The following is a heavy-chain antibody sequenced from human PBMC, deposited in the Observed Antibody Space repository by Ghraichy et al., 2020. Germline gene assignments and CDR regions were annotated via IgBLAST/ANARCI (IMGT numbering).Heavy chain of an antibody. V-gene: IGHV1-18*04. J-gene: IGHJ6*02. CDR1: GYTFTSYG. CDR3: ARDALVYWGNSYCTSSSCFLSSLDV. Sequence: ASVKVSCKASGYTFTSYGISWVRQAPGQGLEWMAWISAYNGSKKYAQKLQGRVTTTTDTSTSTAYLELRSLGSDDTAVYYCARDALVYWGNSYCTSSSCFLSSLDVWGQGTTVTVSS. D-gene: IGHD2-15*01. CDR2: ISAYNGSK.